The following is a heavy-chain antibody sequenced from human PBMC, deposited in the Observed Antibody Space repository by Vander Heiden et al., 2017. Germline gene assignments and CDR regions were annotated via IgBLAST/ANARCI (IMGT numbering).Heavy chain of an antibody. D-gene: IGHD6-19*01. CDR1: GFTFSSYN. Sequence: EVQLVESGGGLVQPGGFLRLPCAASGFTFSSYNMNWVRQAPGKGLEWVAYISSSSSTIYYADSVKGRFTISRDNAKNSLDLQMSSLRAEDTAVYYCARDTGGGSSGYWGQGTLVTVSS. J-gene: IGHJ4*02. CDR2: ISSSSSTI. V-gene: IGHV3-48*01. CDR3: ARDTGGGSSGY.